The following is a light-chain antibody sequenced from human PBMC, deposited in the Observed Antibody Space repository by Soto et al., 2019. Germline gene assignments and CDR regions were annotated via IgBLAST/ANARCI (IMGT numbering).Light chain of an antibody. J-gene: IGKJ1*01. Sequence: DIQMTQSPSSLSASVGDRVTITCRASQGIRHYLAWYQQKPGKVPKLLIYEAPNLQSGVPSRFRGGGSGTEFPLTISSLQPEDVATYYCQNFDSAPQTFGQGTKVEIK. CDR3: QNFDSAPQT. V-gene: IGKV1-27*01. CDR2: EAP. CDR1: QGIRHY.